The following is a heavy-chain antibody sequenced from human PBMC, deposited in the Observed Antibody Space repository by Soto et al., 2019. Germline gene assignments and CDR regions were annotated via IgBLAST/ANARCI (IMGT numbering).Heavy chain of an antibody. CDR2: ISYSGST. V-gene: IGHV4-30-4*01. Sequence: QVQLQESGPGLVKPSQTLSLTCSISGASISSDDYYWSWFRQPPGKGLEWIGYISYSGSTYYNPSLKSRITISVDTSKTQFSLILSSVTGADTAVFYCAREVNNYYGMDVWGQGTTVTVSS. CDR3: AREVNNYYGMDV. CDR1: GASISSDDYY. J-gene: IGHJ6*02.